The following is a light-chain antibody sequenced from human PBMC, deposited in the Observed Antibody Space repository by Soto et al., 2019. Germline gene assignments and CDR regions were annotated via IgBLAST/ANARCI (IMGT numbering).Light chain of an antibody. V-gene: IGKV2-28*01. CDR2: LGS. J-gene: IGKJ2*01. Sequence: DIVMTQSPLSLPVTPGEPASISCRSSQSLLHSNGYNYLDWYLQKPGQSPQFLIYLGSSRASGVPDRFSGSASGTDFTLKISRVEAEDVGVYYCMQALQTPATFGQGTKLELK. CDR1: QSLLHSNGYNY. CDR3: MQALQTPAT.